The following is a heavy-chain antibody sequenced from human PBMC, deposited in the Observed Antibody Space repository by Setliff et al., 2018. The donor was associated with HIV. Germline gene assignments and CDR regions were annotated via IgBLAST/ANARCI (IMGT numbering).Heavy chain of an antibody. Sequence: KPSETLSLTCAVYGGSFSGYYWSWIRQPPGKGLEWIGEISHSGSTFYSPSLKSRVTISVDTSKNQFSLKLSSVTAADTAIYYCARGSPSSSWYGEYAYWGQGTLVTVSS. CDR3: ARGSPSSSWYGEYAY. CDR2: ISHSGST. CDR1: GGSFSGYY. D-gene: IGHD6-13*01. V-gene: IGHV4-34*01. J-gene: IGHJ4*02.